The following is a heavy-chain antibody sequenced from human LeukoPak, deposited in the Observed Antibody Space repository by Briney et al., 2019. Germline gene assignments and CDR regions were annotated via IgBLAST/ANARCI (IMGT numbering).Heavy chain of an antibody. CDR1: GITFSSYA. D-gene: IGHD2-2*01. V-gene: IGHV3-23*01. CDR3: AISSYCSTTSCAPKFDY. J-gene: IGHJ4*02. Sequence: GGSLRLSCAASGITFSSYAMSWVRQAPGKGLEWVSAISGSGGGTYYADSVKGRFTISRDNSENTLCLQMNSLRAEDTAVYYCAISSYCSTTSCAPKFDYWGQGTLVTVSS. CDR2: ISGSGGGT.